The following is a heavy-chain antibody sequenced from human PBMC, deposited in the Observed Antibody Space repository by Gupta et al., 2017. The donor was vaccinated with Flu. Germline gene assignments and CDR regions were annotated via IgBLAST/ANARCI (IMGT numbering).Heavy chain of an antibody. J-gene: IGHJ2*01. D-gene: IGHD3-3*01. CDR2: ISSSGGST. CDR3: ARARFWSGTANRGYFGL. CDR1: GFNFSTYG. Sequence: EVQLVESGGGLVQPGGSLRLSCVASGFNFSTYGMHWVRQAPGKGLEYVSAISSSGGSTYYANSVKGGFTISRDNSKNTLYLQMGSLRAEDMAVYYCARARFWSGTANRGYFGLWGRGTLVTVSS. V-gene: IGHV3-64*01.